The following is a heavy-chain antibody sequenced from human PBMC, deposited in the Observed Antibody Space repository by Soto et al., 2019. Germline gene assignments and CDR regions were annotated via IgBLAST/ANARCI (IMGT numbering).Heavy chain of an antibody. Sequence: ASRITFSDVAMACLRQSTEKGLEWVSTISGRGDEIYYADSVKGRFTISRDNSKNTLYLQMNSLRAEDTAVYYCARDAYCSGGSCYLGQYYAMDVWGQGTTVTVPS. CDR1: RITFSDVA. CDR2: ISGRGDEI. J-gene: IGHJ6*02. D-gene: IGHD2-15*01. V-gene: IGHV3-23*01. CDR3: ARDAYCSGGSCYLGQYYAMDV.